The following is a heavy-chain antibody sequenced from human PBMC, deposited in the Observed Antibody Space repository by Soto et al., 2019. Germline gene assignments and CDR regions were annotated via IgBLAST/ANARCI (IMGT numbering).Heavy chain of an antibody. CDR3: ARGFGRFNC. D-gene: IGHD3-10*01. CDR2: IDGSGTTK. V-gene: IGHV3-48*03. CDR1: GFTFNDFE. J-gene: IGHJ4*02. Sequence: EVQLLESGGGLVQPGGSLRLSCGVSGFTFNDFEMNWVRQAPGKGLEWLAYIDGSGTTKKYADSVRGRFTISRDNPNNSLFLQMSSLSAADTAIYYGARGFGRFNCWGQGTLVSVSS.